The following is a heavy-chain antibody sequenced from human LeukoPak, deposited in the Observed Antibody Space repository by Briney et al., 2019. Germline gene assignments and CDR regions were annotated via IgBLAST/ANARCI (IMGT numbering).Heavy chain of an antibody. Sequence: GGSLRLSCAASGFTFRSYVMSWVRQAPGKGLEWVLAISGSGTSTYYADSVKGRFTISRDNSKNTLYLKMNSLRAEDTAVYYCGGTYYYDSSDDYWGQGTLVTVSS. CDR1: GFTFRSYV. J-gene: IGHJ4*02. V-gene: IGHV3-23*01. CDR2: ISGSGTST. D-gene: IGHD3-22*01. CDR3: GGTYYYDSSDDY.